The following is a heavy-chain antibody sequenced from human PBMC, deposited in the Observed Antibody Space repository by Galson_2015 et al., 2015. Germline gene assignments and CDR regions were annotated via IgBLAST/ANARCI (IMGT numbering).Heavy chain of an antibody. J-gene: IGHJ4*02. Sequence: SLRLSCAASGFTVSSNYMTWVRQAPGKGLEWVSVIYGGGSTNYADSVKGRFTISRDNSKNTVYLQMNSLRAEDTAVYYCAREIASSANLGYWGQGSLV. CDR3: AREIASSANLGY. V-gene: IGHV3-53*01. D-gene: IGHD6-13*01. CDR2: IYGGGST. CDR1: GFTVSSNY.